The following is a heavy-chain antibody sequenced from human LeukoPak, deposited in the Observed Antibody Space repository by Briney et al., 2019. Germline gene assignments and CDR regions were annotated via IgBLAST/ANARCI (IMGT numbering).Heavy chain of an antibody. CDR1: GFTFSDYY. CDR3: ARDLLGSPNGGYGDFNIFDM. Sequence: PGGSLRLSCAASGFTFSDYYMSWIRQAPGKGLEWVSYISSSGSTIYYADSVKGRFTISRDNAKNSLYLQMNSLRAEDTAVYYCARDLLGSPNGGYGDFNIFDMWGQGTLVIVSS. J-gene: IGHJ4*02. V-gene: IGHV3-11*01. CDR2: ISSSGSTI. D-gene: IGHD4-17*01.